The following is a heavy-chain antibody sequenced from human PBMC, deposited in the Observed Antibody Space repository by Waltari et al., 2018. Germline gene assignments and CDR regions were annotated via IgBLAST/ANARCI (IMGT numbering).Heavy chain of an antibody. CDR3: AREGSHLTTVNDF. D-gene: IGHD4-4*01. Sequence: LVQSGAEVKKHGASVRVSCKTSGYTFRAYYIHWVRQAPGQGLEWMGWINPRNGETKYTQTFHGRVTLTRDTSINTAYMELSSLIFDDTAVYYCAREGSHLTTVNDFWGQGTLVIVSS. J-gene: IGHJ4*02. CDR2: INPRNGET. V-gene: IGHV1-2*02. CDR1: GYTFRAYY.